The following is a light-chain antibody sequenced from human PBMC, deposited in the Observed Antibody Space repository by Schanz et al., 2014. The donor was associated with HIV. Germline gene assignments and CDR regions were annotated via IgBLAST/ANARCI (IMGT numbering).Light chain of an antibody. Sequence: QSALTQPASVSGSPGQSITISCTGTSSDVGNYLLVSWYQQHPGKAPKLMIYEVNKRPSGVSNRFSGSKSGNTASLAISGLRSEDEAEYFCAAWDDNLSGPVFGGGTKLTVL. CDR3: AAWDDNLSGPV. CDR2: EVN. J-gene: IGLJ3*02. CDR1: SSDVGNYLL. V-gene: IGLV2-14*02.